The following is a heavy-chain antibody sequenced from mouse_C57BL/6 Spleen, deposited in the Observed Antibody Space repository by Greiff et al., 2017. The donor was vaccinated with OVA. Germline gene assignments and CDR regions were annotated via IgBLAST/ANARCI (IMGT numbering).Heavy chain of an antibody. J-gene: IGHJ1*03. CDR3: AREGGTEWYFDV. Sequence: QVQLQQPGPELVKPGASVKLSCKASGYTFTSYWMHWVKQRPGQGLEWIGNINPSNGGTNYNEKFKSKATLTVDKSSSTAYMQLSSLTSEDSAVYYCAREGGTEWYFDVWGTGTTVTVSS. D-gene: IGHD2-14*01. V-gene: IGHV1-53*01. CDR2: INPSNGGT. CDR1: GYTFTSYW.